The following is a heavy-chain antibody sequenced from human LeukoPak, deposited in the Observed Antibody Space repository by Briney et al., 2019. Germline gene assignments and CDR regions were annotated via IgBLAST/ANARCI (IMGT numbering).Heavy chain of an antibody. CDR2: INPNSGGT. V-gene: IGHV1-2*02. Sequence: ASVKVSCKASGYTFTGYYMHWVRQAHGQGLEWMGWINPNSGGTNYAQKFQGRVTMTRDTSISTAYMELSRLRSDDTAVYYCARVPNARITMVRGRQGSGYFDYWGQGTLVTVSS. CDR1: GYTFTGYY. J-gene: IGHJ4*02. CDR3: ARVPNARITMVRGRQGSGYFDY. D-gene: IGHD3-10*01.